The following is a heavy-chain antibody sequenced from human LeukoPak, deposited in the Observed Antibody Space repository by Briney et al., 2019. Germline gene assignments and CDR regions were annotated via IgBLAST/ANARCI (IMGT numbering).Heavy chain of an antibody. D-gene: IGHD4-11*01. Sequence: GGSLRLSCGASGFTVSSNYMSWVRQAPGKGLECVSVIYSGGSTYYADSVKGRFTISRDNSKNTLYLQMNSLRAEDTAVYYCARVRDDYSNYVDFYYMDVWGKGTTVTVSS. CDR3: ARVRDDYSNYVDFYYMDV. V-gene: IGHV3-53*01. CDR2: IYSGGST. J-gene: IGHJ6*03. CDR1: GFTVSSNY.